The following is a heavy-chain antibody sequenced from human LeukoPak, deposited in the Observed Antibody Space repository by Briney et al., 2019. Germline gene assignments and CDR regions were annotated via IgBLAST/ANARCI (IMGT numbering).Heavy chain of an antibody. V-gene: IGHV3-7*01. Sequence: GGSLRLSCAGSGFPFSNYWMAWVRQAPGKGLEWVANMKEDGGEINYVESGKGRFTISRDNAKNSLDLQMNSLRVDDTAVYYCVRDRGYSTFDYWGQGTLVIVSS. CDR3: VRDRGYSTFDY. CDR1: GFPFSNYW. D-gene: IGHD4-23*01. J-gene: IGHJ4*02. CDR2: MKEDGGEI.